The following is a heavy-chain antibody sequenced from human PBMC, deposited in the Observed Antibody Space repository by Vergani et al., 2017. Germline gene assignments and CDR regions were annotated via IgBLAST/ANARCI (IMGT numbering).Heavy chain of an antibody. D-gene: IGHD1-26*01. Sequence: EVQLLESGGSLKQPGGSVRLSCAASGFTFSTYAMHWVRHAPGKGLEWVSALTGGGGSTYYADSFKGRFIISRDNSRDTLYLQMNSLRPEDTATYYCVKDAGSYEYFFESWGQGNLVTVSS. CDR1: GFTFSTYA. CDR2: LTGGGGST. V-gene: IGHV3-23*01. J-gene: IGHJ4*02. CDR3: VKDAGSYEYFFES.